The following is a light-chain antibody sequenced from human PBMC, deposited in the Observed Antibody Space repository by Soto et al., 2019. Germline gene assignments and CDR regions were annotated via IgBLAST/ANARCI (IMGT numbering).Light chain of an antibody. CDR1: KIVAINY. J-gene: IGKJ1*01. V-gene: IGKV3-20*01. CDR2: CAS. Sequence: ENVLTQSPGTLSLSPGEKSTLSCKASKIVAINYLAWHQKKHGQAPRLLIFCASSRASGIPERFSGSGSGTDFTLTISRLEPEDSSVYYWQQYGCPWTFGQGTKGEIK. CDR3: QQYGCPWT.